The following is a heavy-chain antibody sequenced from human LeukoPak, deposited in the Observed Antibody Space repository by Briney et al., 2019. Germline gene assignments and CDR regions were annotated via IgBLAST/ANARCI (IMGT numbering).Heavy chain of an antibody. Sequence: GGSLRLSCAASGFTFSSYSMNWVRQAPGKGLEWVSSISSSSSYIYYADPVKGRFTISRDNAKNSLYLQMNSLRAEDTAVYYCARERIAVAGTFWFDPWGQGTLVTVSS. CDR3: ARERIAVAGTFWFDP. CDR2: ISSSSSYI. V-gene: IGHV3-21*01. J-gene: IGHJ5*02. D-gene: IGHD6-19*01. CDR1: GFTFSSYS.